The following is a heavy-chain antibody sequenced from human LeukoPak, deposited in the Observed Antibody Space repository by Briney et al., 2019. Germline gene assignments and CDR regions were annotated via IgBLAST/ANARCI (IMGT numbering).Heavy chain of an antibody. CDR2: ITGSGERT. D-gene: IGHD3-16*01. CDR3: VGAPNIDFLDY. J-gene: IGHJ4*02. Sequence: GGCLRLSCVASGFIFSSSAMSWVRQAPGKGREWISTITGSGERTYYADSVRGRFTISRDNSKHILYLQMNSLRAEDTALYNCVGAPNIDFLDYWGQGTLVTVSS. CDR1: GFIFSSSA. V-gene: IGHV3-23*01.